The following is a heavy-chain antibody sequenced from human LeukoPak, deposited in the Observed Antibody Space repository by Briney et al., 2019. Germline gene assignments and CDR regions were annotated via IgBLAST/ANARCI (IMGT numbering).Heavy chain of an antibody. CDR3: ARDKRGGPLDY. D-gene: IGHD3-16*01. CDR1: GGTFSSYA. Sequence: ASVKVSCKASGGTFSSYAISWVRQAPGQGLEWMGGIIPIFGTANYAQKFQGRVTITADESTSTAYVELSSLRSEDTAVYYCARDKRGGPLDYWGLGTLVTVSS. CDR2: IIPIFGTA. V-gene: IGHV1-69*13. J-gene: IGHJ4*02.